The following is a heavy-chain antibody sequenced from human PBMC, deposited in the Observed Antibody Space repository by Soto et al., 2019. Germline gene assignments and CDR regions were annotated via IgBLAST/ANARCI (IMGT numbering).Heavy chain of an antibody. J-gene: IGHJ4*02. D-gene: IGHD5-18*01. CDR1: GGSISSGGYY. V-gene: IGHV4-31*03. Sequence: QVQLQESGPGLVKPSQTLSLTCTVSGGSISSGGYYWSWIRQHPGKGLEWIGYIYYSGSTYYNPSLKSRVTISVDTSKNQCSLKLSAVTAADTAVYYCARSGYSYGPKPLLYWGQGTLVTVSS. CDR3: ARSGYSYGPKPLLY. CDR2: IYYSGST.